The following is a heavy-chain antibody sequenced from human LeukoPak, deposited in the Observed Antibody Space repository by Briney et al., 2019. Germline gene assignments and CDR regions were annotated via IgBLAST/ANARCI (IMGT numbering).Heavy chain of an antibody. CDR2: IYHSGST. J-gene: IGHJ4*02. CDR3: ARRPYYYDTSGYYFEYYFDY. Sequence: SETLSLTCTVSGYSISNGYYWGWIRQPPGKGLEWIGTIYHSGSTYYNPSLKSRVIISIDKSKNQFSLKLNSVTAADTAVYYCARRPYYYDTSGYYFEYYFDYWGQGTLVTVSS. D-gene: IGHD3-22*01. V-gene: IGHV4-38-2*02. CDR1: GYSISNGYY.